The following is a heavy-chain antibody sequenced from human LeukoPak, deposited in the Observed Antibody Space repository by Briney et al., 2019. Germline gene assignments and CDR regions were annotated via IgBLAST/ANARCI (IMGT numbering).Heavy chain of an antibody. CDR3: AKLETYYYGSESYAGAFFDY. D-gene: IGHD3-10*01. CDR1: GFTFSSYG. V-gene: IGHV3-23*01. J-gene: IGHJ4*02. CDR2: ISGSGGST. Sequence: PGGSLRLSCAASGFTFSSYGMSWVRQAPGKGLEWVSAISGSGGSTYYADSVKGRFTISRDNSKNTLYLQMNSLRAEDTAVYYCAKLETYYYGSESYAGAFFDYWGQGTLVTVSS.